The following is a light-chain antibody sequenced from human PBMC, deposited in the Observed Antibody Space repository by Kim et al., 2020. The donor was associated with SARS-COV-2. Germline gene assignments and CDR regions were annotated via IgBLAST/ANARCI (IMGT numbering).Light chain of an antibody. CDR1: QSVSSNY. CDR2: GAS. Sequence: PGERATLSCRASQSVSSNYLAWYQQKPGQAPRLLIYGASTRATGIPDRFSGSGSGTDFTLTISRPEPEDFAVYYCQQYVISPWTFGQGTKV. V-gene: IGKV3-20*01. CDR3: QQYVISPWT. J-gene: IGKJ1*01.